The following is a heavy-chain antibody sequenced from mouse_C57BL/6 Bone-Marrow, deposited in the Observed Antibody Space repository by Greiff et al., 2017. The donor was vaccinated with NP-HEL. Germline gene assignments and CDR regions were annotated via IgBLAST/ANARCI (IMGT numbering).Heavy chain of an antibody. CDR1: GYTFTDYN. D-gene: IGHD1-1*01. CDR3: ARGYYYGSEDAMDY. Sequence: EVQLQQSGPELVKPGASVKIPCKASGYTFTDYNMDWVKQSHGKSLEWIGDINPNNGGTIYNQKFKGKATLTVDKSSSTAYMELRSLTSEDTAVYYCARGYYYGSEDAMDYWGQGTSVTVSS. J-gene: IGHJ4*01. CDR2: INPNNGGT. V-gene: IGHV1-18*01.